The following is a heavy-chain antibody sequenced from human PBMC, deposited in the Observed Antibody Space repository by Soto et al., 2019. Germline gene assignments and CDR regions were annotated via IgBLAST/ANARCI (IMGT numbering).Heavy chain of an antibody. CDR2: IYYSGST. D-gene: IGHD3-9*01. J-gene: IGHJ3*02. CDR3: ARRAVVVPAAKASQRYFDWLAEEEDAFDI. Sequence: SETLSLTCTVSGGFISSGGYYWSWIRQHPGKGLEWIGYIYYSGSTYYNPSLKSRVTISVDTSKNQFSLKLSSVTAADTAVYYCARRAVVVPAAKASQRYFDWLAEEEDAFDIWGQGTMVTVSS. CDR1: GGFISSGGYY. V-gene: IGHV4-31*03.